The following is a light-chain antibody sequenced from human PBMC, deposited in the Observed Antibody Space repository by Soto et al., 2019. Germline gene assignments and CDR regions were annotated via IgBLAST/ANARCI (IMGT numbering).Light chain of an antibody. CDR3: AAWYDSLSGWV. CDR1: SSNIGSNY. V-gene: IGLV1-47*02. CDR2: SNN. Sequence: QSVLTQPPSASGTPGQRVTISCSGSSSNIGSNYVYWYQQLPGTAPKLLIYSNNQRPSGVPDRFSGSKSGTSASLAISGLRSEDEADYYCAAWYDSLSGWVFGGGTKRAVL. J-gene: IGLJ3*02.